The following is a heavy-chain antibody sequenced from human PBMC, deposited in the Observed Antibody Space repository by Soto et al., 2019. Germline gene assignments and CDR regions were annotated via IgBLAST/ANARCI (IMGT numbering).Heavy chain of an antibody. CDR1: GGSISSGGYY. J-gene: IGHJ6*02. CDR3: ARDHQYGDYPLSYYGMDV. CDR2: IYDSGST. D-gene: IGHD4-17*01. V-gene: IGHV4-31*03. Sequence: QVQLQESGPGRVKPSQTLSLTGTVSGGSISSGGYYWSWIRQDPGKGLEWIGYIYDSGSTYYNPSLKSRVTISVDTSKNQFSLKLSSVTAADTAVYYCARDHQYGDYPLSYYGMDVWGQGTTVTVSS.